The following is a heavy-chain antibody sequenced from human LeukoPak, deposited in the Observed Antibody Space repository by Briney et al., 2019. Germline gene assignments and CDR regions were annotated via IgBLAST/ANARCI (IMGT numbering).Heavy chain of an antibody. Sequence: GGSLRLSCAASGFTFSSYAMSWVRQAPGKGLEWVSAISGSGGSTYYADSVKGRFTISRDNSKNTLYLQMNSLRAEDTAVYYCARDRSCSSTTCPLGYWGQGTLVTVSS. CDR1: GFTFSSYA. J-gene: IGHJ4*02. D-gene: IGHD2-2*01. V-gene: IGHV3-23*01. CDR3: ARDRSCSSTTCPLGY. CDR2: ISGSGGST.